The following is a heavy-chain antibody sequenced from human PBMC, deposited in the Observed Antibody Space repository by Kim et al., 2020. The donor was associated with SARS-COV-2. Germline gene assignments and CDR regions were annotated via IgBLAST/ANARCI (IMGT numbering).Heavy chain of an antibody. V-gene: IGHV4-39*01. CDR1: GGAISSSNYY. D-gene: IGHD6-19*01. CDR3: ARTVSMARTSFFDF. CDR2: IYYRGTT. J-gene: IGHJ4*02. Sequence: SETLSLTCTVSGGAISSSNYYWAWIRQPPGKGLEWIGTIYYRGTTSFSPSLKSRVTMSVDTSKDQFSLSVNSATAADTARYYCARTVSMARTSFFDFWGQGNLVIVSS.